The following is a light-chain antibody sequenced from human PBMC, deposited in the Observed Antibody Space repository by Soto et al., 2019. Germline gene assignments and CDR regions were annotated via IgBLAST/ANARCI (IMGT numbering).Light chain of an antibody. V-gene: IGKV3-15*01. CDR2: GVS. CDR1: QSVGTN. CDR3: QQYDSLPHT. Sequence: EIVMTQSPVTLSVSPGESVTLSCRASQSVGTNLAWYQQKPGQAPSLLIYGVSTRATGIPTRFSGSGSGRQFPLTISLLSYEDSAVYYCQQYDSLPHTFGRGTKVDIK. J-gene: IGKJ4*02.